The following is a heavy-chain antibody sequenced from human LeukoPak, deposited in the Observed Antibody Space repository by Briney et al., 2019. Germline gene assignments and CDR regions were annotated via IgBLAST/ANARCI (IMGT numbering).Heavy chain of an antibody. CDR1: GYTFTGYY. V-gene: IGHV1-2*02. CDR2: INPNSGGT. Sequence: ASVKVSCKASGYTFTGYYMHWVRQAPGQGLEWMGWINPNSGGTNYAQKFQGRVTMTRDTSISTAYMELSRLRSDDTAVYYCARDLKGEGYYYDSSGYDFDYWGQGTLVTVSS. J-gene: IGHJ4*02. D-gene: IGHD3-22*01. CDR3: ARDLKGEGYYYDSSGYDFDY.